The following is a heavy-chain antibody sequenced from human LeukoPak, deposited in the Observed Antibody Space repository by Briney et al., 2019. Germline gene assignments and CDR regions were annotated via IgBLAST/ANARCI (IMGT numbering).Heavy chain of an antibody. CDR3: ARGRRGYSYGYAFDI. CDR2: INNSGRN. V-gene: IGHV4-34*01. CDR1: GGSFSGYY. D-gene: IGHD5-18*01. J-gene: IGHJ3*02. Sequence: SETLSLTCAVYGGSFSGYYWNWIRQPPGKGLEWVGEINNSGRNNYTPSLKSRVTISVDTSKNQFSLKLSSVTAADTAVYYCARGRRGYSYGYAFDIWGQGTMVTVSS.